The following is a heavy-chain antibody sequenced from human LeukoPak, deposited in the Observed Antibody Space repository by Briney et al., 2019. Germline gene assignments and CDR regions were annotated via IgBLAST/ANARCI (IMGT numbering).Heavy chain of an antibody. V-gene: IGHV3-49*04. J-gene: IGHJ4*02. Sequence: SLRLSCTGSGFTFGDFALGWVRQAPGKGLQWLGFIRRQAYGGTTEYAASLKARFTISRDDSRGIAYLQMNGLRVDDTAVYFCTRSVGKLGYCDTSSCYAGAFDTWGQGALVTVS. CDR2: IRRQAYGGTT. D-gene: IGHD2-2*01. CDR3: TRSVGKLGYCDTSSCYAGAFDT. CDR1: GFTFGDFA.